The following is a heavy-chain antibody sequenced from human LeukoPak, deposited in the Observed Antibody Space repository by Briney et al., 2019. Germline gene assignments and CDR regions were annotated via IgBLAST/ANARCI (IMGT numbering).Heavy chain of an antibody. J-gene: IGHJ4*02. V-gene: IGHV3-30*18. CDR1: GFTFSSYG. CDR3: AKDMYSSHGSGDY. CDR2: ISYDGSNK. D-gene: IGHD3-10*01. Sequence: GGSLRLSCAASGFTFSSYGMHWVRQAPGKGLEWVAVISYDGSNKYYADSVKGRFTISRDNSKNTLYLQMNSLRAEDTAVYYCAKDMYSSHGSGDYWGQGTLVTVSS.